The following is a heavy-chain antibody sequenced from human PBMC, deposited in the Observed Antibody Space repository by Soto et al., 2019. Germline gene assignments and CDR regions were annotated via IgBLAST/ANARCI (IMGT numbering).Heavy chain of an antibody. V-gene: IGHV3-23*01. J-gene: IGHJ5*02. CDR2: IGGTSGNT. Sequence: EVQLLESGGGLVQPGGSLRLSCAASGFTFSYCGMSWVRQAPGKGLEWVSGIGGTSGNTYYVDSVKGRFTISRDNSKNMVYLQMNSLRAEDTAVYYCTKKERYNSGWSDLWGQGTLVTVSS. CDR1: GFTFSYCG. CDR3: TKKERYNSGWSDL. D-gene: IGHD6-19*01.